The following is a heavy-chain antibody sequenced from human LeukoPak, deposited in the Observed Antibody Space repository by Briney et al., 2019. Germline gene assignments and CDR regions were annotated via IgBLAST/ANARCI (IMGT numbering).Heavy chain of an antibody. D-gene: IGHD6-19*01. CDR2: IRPGDTRT. CDR3: ARESDSSDWYTWPSYYYGMDV. V-gene: IGHV1-46*01. CDR1: GYTFTAYY. Sequence: GASVKVSCKASGYTFTAYYIQWVRQAPGQGLEWMGTIRPGDTRTTYAQKFQGRVTMTWDMSTTTGYMELSSLRSEDTAVYYCARESDSSDWYTWPSYYYGMDVWGQGTTVTVSS. J-gene: IGHJ6*02.